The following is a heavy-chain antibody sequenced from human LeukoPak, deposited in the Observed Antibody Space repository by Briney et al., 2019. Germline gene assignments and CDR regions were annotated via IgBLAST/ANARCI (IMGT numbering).Heavy chain of an antibody. D-gene: IGHD2-15*01. CDR1: GFTFSSYA. J-gene: IGHJ1*01. CDR3: AKRGYCSGGSCYGEYFQH. V-gene: IGHV3-23*01. CDR2: ISGSGGST. Sequence: AGGSLRLSCAASGFTFSSYAMSWVRQAPGKGLEWASVISGSGGSTYYADSVKGRFTISRDNSKNTLYLQMNSLRAEGTAVYYCAKRGYCSGGSCYGEYFQHWGQGTLVTVSS.